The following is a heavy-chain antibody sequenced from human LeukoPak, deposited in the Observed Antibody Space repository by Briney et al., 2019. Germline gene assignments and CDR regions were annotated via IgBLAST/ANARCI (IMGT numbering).Heavy chain of an antibody. CDR3: ARASIRATIRELGAGYYYYMDV. J-gene: IGHJ6*03. V-gene: IGHV4-39*07. Sequence: SETLSLTCTVSGGSISSSSYYWGWIRQPPGKGLEWIGSIYYSGSTYYNPSLKSRVTISVDTSKNQFSLKLSSVTAADTAVYYCARASIRATIRELGAGYYYYMDVWGKGTTVTISS. D-gene: IGHD1-26*01. CDR1: GGSISSSSYY. CDR2: IYYSGST.